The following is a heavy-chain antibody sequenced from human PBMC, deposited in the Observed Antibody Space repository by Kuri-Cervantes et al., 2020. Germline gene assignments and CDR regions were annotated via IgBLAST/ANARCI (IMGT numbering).Heavy chain of an antibody. Sequence: SETLSLTCTVSGGSISSTSYYWGWIRQPPGKGLEWIGEINHSGSTNYNPSLKSRVTISVDTSKNQFSLKLSSVTAADTAVYYCARHKRGYFDYWGQGTLVTVSS. J-gene: IGHJ4*02. CDR1: GGSISSTSYY. CDR2: INHSGST. CDR3: ARHKRGYFDY. D-gene: IGHD5-24*01. V-gene: IGHV4-39*07.